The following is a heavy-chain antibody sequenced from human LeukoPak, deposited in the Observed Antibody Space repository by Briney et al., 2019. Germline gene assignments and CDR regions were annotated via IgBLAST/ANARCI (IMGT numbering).Heavy chain of an antibody. Sequence: GGSLRLSCAASGFTFSTYGMHWVRQAPGKGPEWVAVISYDGSNEYYVDSVKGRFTISRDNSKNTLYLQMSSLRAEDTAMYFCAKDSWYCSGGSCYSFDYWGQGTLVTVSS. V-gene: IGHV3-30*18. D-gene: IGHD2-15*01. J-gene: IGHJ4*02. CDR3: AKDSWYCSGGSCYSFDY. CDR1: GFTFSTYG. CDR2: ISYDGSNE.